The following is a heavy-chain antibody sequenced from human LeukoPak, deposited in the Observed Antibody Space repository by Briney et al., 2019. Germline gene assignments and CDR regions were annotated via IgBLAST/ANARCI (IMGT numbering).Heavy chain of an antibody. CDR1: GFTFSSYS. Sequence: GGSLRLSCAASGFTFSSYSMNWVRQAPGKGLEWVSSISSSSSYIYYADLVKGRFTISRDNAKNSLYLQMNSLRAEDTAVYYCAAGSGSYRDWFDPWGQGTLVTVSS. J-gene: IGHJ5*02. CDR3: AAGSGSYRDWFDP. D-gene: IGHD3-10*01. V-gene: IGHV3-21*01. CDR2: ISSSSSYI.